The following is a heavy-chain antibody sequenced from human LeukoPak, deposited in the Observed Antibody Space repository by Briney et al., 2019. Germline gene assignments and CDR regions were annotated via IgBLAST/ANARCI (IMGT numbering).Heavy chain of an antibody. J-gene: IGHJ4*02. D-gene: IGHD6-19*01. CDR2: INQSGST. V-gene: IGHV4-34*01. CDR3: ARRYSSGWYDGGADYFDY. Sequence: KSSETLSLTCAVYGGSFSGYYWSWIRQPPGEGLEWIGEINQSGSTNYNPSLKSRVTISVDTSKNQFSPKLSSVTAADTAVYYCARRYSSGWYDGGADYFDYWGQRTLVTVSS. CDR1: GGSFSGYY.